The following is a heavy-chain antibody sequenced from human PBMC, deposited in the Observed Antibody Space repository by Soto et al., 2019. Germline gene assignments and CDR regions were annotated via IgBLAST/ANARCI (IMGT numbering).Heavy chain of an antibody. V-gene: IGHV4-34*01. CDR2: INHSGST. J-gene: IGHJ5*02. Sequence: PSETLSLTCAVYGGSFSGYYWSWIRQPPGKGLEWIGEINHSGSTNYNPSLKSRVTISVDTSKNQFSLKLSSVTAADTAVYYCARDVGYYDSSGYSEYNWFDPWGQGTLVTVSS. D-gene: IGHD3-22*01. CDR1: GGSFSGYY. CDR3: ARDVGYYDSSGYSEYNWFDP.